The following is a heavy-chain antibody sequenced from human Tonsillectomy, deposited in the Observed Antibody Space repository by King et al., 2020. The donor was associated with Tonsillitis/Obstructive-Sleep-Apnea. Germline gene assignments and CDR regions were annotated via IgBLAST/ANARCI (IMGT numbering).Heavy chain of an antibody. J-gene: IGHJ6*03. Sequence: VQLVESGGGVVQPGRSLRLSCAASGFTFSSYAMHWVRQAPGKGLEWVAVISYDGSNKYYAGSVKGRFTISRDNSKNTLYLQMNSLRAEDTAVYYCARDAVVPAAIYYYYYMDVWGKGTPVTVSS. V-gene: IGHV3-30*04. CDR3: ARDAVVPAAIYYYYYMDV. CDR2: ISYDGSNK. CDR1: GFTFSSYA. D-gene: IGHD2-2*01.